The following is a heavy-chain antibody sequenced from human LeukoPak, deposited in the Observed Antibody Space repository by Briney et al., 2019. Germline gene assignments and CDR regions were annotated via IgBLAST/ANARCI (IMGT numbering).Heavy chain of an antibody. Sequence: PSQTLSLTCTVSGGSISSGSYCWSWIRQPAGKGQEWIGRIYTSGSTYYNPSLKSRVTISVDTSKNQFSLKLSSVTAADTAVYYCARARPYYDYVWGSYGWFDPWGQGTLVTVSS. CDR3: ARARPYYDYVWGSYGWFDP. CDR2: IYTSGST. J-gene: IGHJ5*02. CDR1: GGSISSGSYC. D-gene: IGHD3-16*01. V-gene: IGHV4-61*02.